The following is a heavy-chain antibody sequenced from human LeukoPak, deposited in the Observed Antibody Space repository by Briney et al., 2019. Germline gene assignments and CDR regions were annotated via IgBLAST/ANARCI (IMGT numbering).Heavy chain of an antibody. CDR2: INPNSGGT. Sequence: GASVKVSCKASGYTFTGYYMHWVGQAPGQGLEWMGWINPNSGGTNYAQKFQGRVTMTRDTSISTVYMELSRLRSDDTAVYYCARDTVVKDYFDYWGQGTLVTVSS. CDR1: GYTFTGYY. V-gene: IGHV1-2*02. J-gene: IGHJ4*02. CDR3: ARDTVVKDYFDY. D-gene: IGHD4-23*01.